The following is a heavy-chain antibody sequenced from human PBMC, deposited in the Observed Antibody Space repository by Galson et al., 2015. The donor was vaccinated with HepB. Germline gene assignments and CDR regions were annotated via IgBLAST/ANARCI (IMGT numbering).Heavy chain of an antibody. CDR3: ARAIHNVFDI. CDR2: IYYSGST. J-gene: IGHJ3*02. Sequence: TLSLTCTVSSGSISSGGHYWSLIRQHPGKGLEWIGYIYYSGSTYYNPSLKSRVTISVDTSKNQFSLKLSSVTAADTAVYYCARAIHNVFDIWGQGTLVTVSS. CDR1: SGSISSGGHY. V-gene: IGHV4-31*03.